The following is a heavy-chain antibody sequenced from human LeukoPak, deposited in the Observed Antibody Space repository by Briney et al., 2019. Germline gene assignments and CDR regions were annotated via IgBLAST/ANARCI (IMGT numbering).Heavy chain of an antibody. Sequence: ETLSLTCAVYGGSFSGYYWSWIRQAPGKGLEWVANIKQDGSEKYYVDSVKGRFTISRDNAKNSLYLQMNSLRAEDTAVYYCARVNGYSYGYYFDYWGQGTLVTVSS. J-gene: IGHJ4*02. V-gene: IGHV3-7*01. CDR2: IKQDGSEK. CDR3: ARVNGYSYGYYFDY. CDR1: GGSFSGYY. D-gene: IGHD5-18*01.